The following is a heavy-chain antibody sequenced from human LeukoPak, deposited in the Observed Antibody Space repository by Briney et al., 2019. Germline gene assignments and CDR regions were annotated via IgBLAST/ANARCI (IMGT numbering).Heavy chain of an antibody. Sequence: ASVKVSCKASGYNFTGYYLHWVRQAPGQGLEWMGWIHPNSGGTNYAQKFQGRVTMTRDTSTSAAYMELSSLRSDDTAVYYCARLAAVPGWGQGTLVPVSS. D-gene: IGHD6-19*01. CDR2: IHPNSGGT. J-gene: IGHJ1*01. CDR1: GYNFTGYY. CDR3: ARLAAVPG. V-gene: IGHV1-2*02.